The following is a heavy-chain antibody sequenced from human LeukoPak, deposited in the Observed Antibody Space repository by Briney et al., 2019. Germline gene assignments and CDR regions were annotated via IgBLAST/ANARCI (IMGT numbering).Heavy chain of an antibody. CDR1: GGSISSGDYY. J-gene: IGHJ3*02. CDR2: IYFSGST. CDR3: ARDAYDYVWGSYPDDAFDI. V-gene: IGHV4-30-4*01. Sequence: SETLSLTCTVSGGSISSGDYYWSWIRQPPGKGLEWIGYIYFSGSTYYNPSPKSLVTISVDTSKNQLSPKLSSVTAADTAVYYCARDAYDYVWGSYPDDAFDIWGQGTMVTVSS. D-gene: IGHD3-16*02.